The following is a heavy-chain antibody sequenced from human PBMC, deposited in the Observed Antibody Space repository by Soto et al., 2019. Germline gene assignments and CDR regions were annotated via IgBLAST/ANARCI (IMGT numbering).Heavy chain of an antibody. CDR3: TRVERGTATTVGAAFDI. CDR1: GGSVNSGSYY. J-gene: IGHJ3*02. Sequence: QVQLQQCGAGLLKPSEPLSLTCAVFGGSVNSGSYYWSWIRQPPGKGLEWIGEMSDSGGNHCNPSDTSRATTTVDTSKNQCSLKLSSVTAAGTALYYCTRVERGTATTVGAAFDIWGPGQMVTVSS. CDR2: MSDSGGN. V-gene: IGHV4-34*01. D-gene: IGHD1-1*01.